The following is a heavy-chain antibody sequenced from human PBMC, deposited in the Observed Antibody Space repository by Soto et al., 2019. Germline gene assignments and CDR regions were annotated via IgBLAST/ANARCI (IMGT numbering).Heavy chain of an antibody. J-gene: IGHJ4*02. CDR2: ISGSGRHV. Sequence: SGFTFSNYAMTWVRQAPGKGLEWVSAISGSGRHVYYADSVQGRFTFSRDNSKNTLYLQMNSLRAEDTAVYYCAKSPGMYYYDSSGYYHYDYWGPGTLVTVSS. CDR3: AKSPGMYYYDSSGYYHYDY. CDR1: GFTFSNYA. D-gene: IGHD3-22*01. V-gene: IGHV3-23*01.